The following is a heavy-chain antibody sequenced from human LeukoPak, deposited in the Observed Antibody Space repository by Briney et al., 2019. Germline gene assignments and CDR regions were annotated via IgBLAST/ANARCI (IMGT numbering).Heavy chain of an antibody. CDR1: GDSVSSSSYY. Sequence: PSETLSLTCTVSGDSVSSSSYYWGWIRQPPGKGLEWIGSMYYSGKTYYNPSLKSRVTMSVDTSKNQFSLKLSSVLAADTAVYYCARQVAAATLYYFDYWGQGTLVTVSS. CDR2: MYYSGKT. D-gene: IGHD6-13*01. V-gene: IGHV4-39*01. J-gene: IGHJ4*02. CDR3: ARQVAAATLYYFDY.